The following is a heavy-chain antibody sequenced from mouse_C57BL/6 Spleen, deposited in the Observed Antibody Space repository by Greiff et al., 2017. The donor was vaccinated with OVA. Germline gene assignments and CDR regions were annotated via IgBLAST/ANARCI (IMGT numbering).Heavy chain of an antibody. J-gene: IGHJ3*01. CDR1: GFTFSSYG. CDR2: ISSGGSYT. D-gene: IGHD2-1*01. V-gene: IGHV5-6*01. Sequence: EVMLVESGGDLVKPGGSLKLSCAASGFTFSSYGMSWVRQTPDKRLEWVATISSGGSYTYYPDSVKGRFTISRDNAKNTLYLQMSSLKSEDTAMYYCARHEGNLFAYWGQGTLVTVSA. CDR3: ARHEGNLFAY.